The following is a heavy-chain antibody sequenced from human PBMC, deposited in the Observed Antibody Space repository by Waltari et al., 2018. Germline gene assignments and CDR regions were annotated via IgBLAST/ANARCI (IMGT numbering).Heavy chain of an antibody. CDR3: AISSSGGNYFDY. Sequence: QVHLQESGPGLVKPSQTLSLTCSISDDSINTGPFYFTLIRQYPGKGLEWIGYVDNTGSPSYNPSLRSRFSISVDTSRRHFSLKLMSVTAADTASYFCAISSSGGNYFDYWGRGTLVTVSS. CDR1: DDSINTGPFY. J-gene: IGHJ4*02. D-gene: IGHD6-6*01. CDR2: VDNTGSP. V-gene: IGHV4-31*03.